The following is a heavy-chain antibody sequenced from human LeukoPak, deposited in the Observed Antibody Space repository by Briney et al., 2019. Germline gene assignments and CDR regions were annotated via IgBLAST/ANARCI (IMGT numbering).Heavy chain of an antibody. V-gene: IGHV3-30*03. CDR2: ISYDGSNK. Sequence: GRSLRLSCAASGFTFSSYGMHWVRQAPGKGLEWVAVISYDGSNKYYADSVKGRFTISRDNSKNTLYLQMNSLRAEDTAVYYCAAGGYYGSGSSGPYYYGMDVWGQGTTVTVSS. J-gene: IGHJ6*02. CDR3: AAGGYYGSGSSGPYYYGMDV. CDR1: GFTFSSYG. D-gene: IGHD3-10*01.